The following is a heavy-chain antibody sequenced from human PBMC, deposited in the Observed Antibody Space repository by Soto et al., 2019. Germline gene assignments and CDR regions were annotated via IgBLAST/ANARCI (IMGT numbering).Heavy chain of an antibody. D-gene: IGHD3-22*01. CDR3: ARRRSVTMIVVAADDAFDI. Sequence: PGGSLRLSYAASGFTFSDYYMSWIRQAPGKGLEWVSYISSSGSTIYYADSVKGRFTISRDNAKNSLYLQMNSLRAEDTAVYYCARRRSVTMIVVAADDAFDIWGQGTMVTVSS. V-gene: IGHV3-11*01. CDR2: ISSSGSTI. J-gene: IGHJ3*02. CDR1: GFTFSDYY.